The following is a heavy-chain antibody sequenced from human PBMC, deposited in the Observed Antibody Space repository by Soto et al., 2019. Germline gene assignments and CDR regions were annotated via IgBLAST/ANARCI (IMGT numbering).Heavy chain of an antibody. CDR3: ARECPLRRCEGPHAFDI. J-gene: IGHJ3*02. CDR2: IYYSGST. CDR1: GGSISSYY. D-gene: IGHD2-15*01. V-gene: IGHV4-59*01. Sequence: SETLSLTCTVSGGSISSYYWSWIRQPPGKGLEWIGYIYYSGSTNYNPSLKSRVTISVDTSKNQFSLKLSSVTAADTAVYYCARECPLRRCEGPHAFDIWGQGTMVTV.